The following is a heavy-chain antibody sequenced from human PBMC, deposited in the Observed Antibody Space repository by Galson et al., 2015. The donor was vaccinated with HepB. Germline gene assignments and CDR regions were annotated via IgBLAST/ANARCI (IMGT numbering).Heavy chain of an antibody. CDR2: ISYDGSNK. J-gene: IGHJ4*02. CDR3: AKVIGGSYSPRFDY. CDR1: GFTFSTYG. V-gene: IGHV3-30*18. D-gene: IGHD1-26*01. Sequence: SLRLSCAASGFTFSTYGMHWVRQAPGKGLEWVAGISYDGSNKYYADTVKGRVTISRDASENTLYLQMHSLRAEDTAVYYCAKVIGGSYSPRFDYWGQGTLVTVSS.